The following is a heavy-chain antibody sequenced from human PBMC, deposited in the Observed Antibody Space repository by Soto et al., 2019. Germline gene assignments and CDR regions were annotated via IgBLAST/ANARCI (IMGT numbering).Heavy chain of an antibody. J-gene: IGHJ4*02. CDR1: VGSFSGYY. Sequence: QVQLQQWGAGLLKPSETLSLTCAVSVGSFSGYYWSWIRQPPGKGLEWIGEINQSGSTNYNPSLKSRVNISVDTSTNQFSLKLSSVTAADTALYDCARTYSSSWYPGDYWGKGTLVTFSS. D-gene: IGHD6-13*01. V-gene: IGHV4-34*01. CDR3: ARTYSSSWYPGDY. CDR2: INQSGST.